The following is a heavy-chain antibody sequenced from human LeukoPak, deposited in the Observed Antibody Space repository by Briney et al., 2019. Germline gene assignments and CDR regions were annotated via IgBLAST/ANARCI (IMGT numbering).Heavy chain of an antibody. J-gene: IGHJ4*02. D-gene: IGHD3-16*01. CDR3: ARVLAPYNSFDY. CDR1: GGSISSHY. V-gene: IGHV4-59*11. CDR2: ISYTGST. Sequence: SETLSLTCTVSGGSISSHYWSWIRQPPAKGLELIGYISYTGSTNYNPPLKSRVTISGDTSKNQFSLKLTSVTAADTAVYYCARVLAPYNSFDYWGQGTLVTVSS.